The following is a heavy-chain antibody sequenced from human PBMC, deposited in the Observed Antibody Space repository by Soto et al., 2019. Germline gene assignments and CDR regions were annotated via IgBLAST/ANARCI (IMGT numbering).Heavy chain of an antibody. Sequence: SETLSLTCAVYGGSFSGYYWSWIRQPPGKGLEWIGEINHSGSTNYNPSLKSRVTISVDTSKNQFSLKLSSVTAADTAVYYCAREGTGDPYYYFDYWGQGTLVTVSS. J-gene: IGHJ4*02. V-gene: IGHV4-34*01. CDR3: AREGTGDPYYYFDY. CDR2: INHSGST. D-gene: IGHD7-27*01. CDR1: GGSFSGYY.